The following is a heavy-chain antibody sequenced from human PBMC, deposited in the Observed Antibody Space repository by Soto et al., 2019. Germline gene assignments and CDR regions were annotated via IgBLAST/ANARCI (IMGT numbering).Heavy chain of an antibody. V-gene: IGHV3-21*01. Sequence: GGSLRLSCLASGFSFNSFNMNWIRRAPGRGLEWVASISVSGDNIYYGGSVQGRFTTSRDNSKRSVFLDLKSLRVEDTAVYYCARDLGLLQSLFDYWGQGSLVTVSS. J-gene: IGHJ4*02. D-gene: IGHD1-1*01. CDR2: ISVSGDNI. CDR3: ARDLGLLQSLFDY. CDR1: GFSFNSFN.